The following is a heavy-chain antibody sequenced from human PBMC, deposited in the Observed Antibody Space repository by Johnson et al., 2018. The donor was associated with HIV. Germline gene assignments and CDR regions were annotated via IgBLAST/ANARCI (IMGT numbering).Heavy chain of an antibody. Sequence: EVQLVESGGGLVQPGGSLRLSCAASGFTFSSYAMSWVRQAPGKGLEWVSAISGSGGSTYYADSVKGRFTISRDNSKNTLYLQMNSLRAEDTAVYYCAKDLRRTAYYYDSSGYKPDAFDIWDQGTMVTVSS. D-gene: IGHD3-22*01. CDR2: ISGSGGST. J-gene: IGHJ3*02. V-gene: IGHV3-23*04. CDR3: AKDLRRTAYYYDSSGYKPDAFDI. CDR1: GFTFSSYA.